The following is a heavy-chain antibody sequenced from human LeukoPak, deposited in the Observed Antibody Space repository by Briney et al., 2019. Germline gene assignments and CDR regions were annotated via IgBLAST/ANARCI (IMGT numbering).Heavy chain of an antibody. V-gene: IGHV3-21*01. CDR2: ISSSSYI. Sequence: GGSLRLSCAASGFTFSSYSMNWVRQAPGKGLEWVSSISSSSYIYYADSVKGRLTISRDNAKNSLYLQMNSLRAEDTAVYYCARKPIYCGGDCYYFDYWGQGTLVTVSS. D-gene: IGHD2-21*01. CDR3: ARKPIYCGGDCYYFDY. J-gene: IGHJ4*02. CDR1: GFTFSSYS.